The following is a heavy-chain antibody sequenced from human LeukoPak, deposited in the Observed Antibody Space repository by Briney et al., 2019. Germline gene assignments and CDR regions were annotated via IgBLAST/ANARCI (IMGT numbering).Heavy chain of an antibody. CDR1: GGSISSGGYS. CDR2: IYYSGST. CDR3: ARARGMVRGVIIRD. D-gene: IGHD3-10*01. J-gene: IGHJ4*02. V-gene: IGHV4-61*08. Sequence: PSETLSLTCAVSGGSISSGGYSWSWIRQPPGKGLEWIGYIYYSGSTNYNPSLKSRVTISVDTSKNQFSLKLSSVTAADTAVYYCARARGMVRGVIIRDWGQGTLVTVSS.